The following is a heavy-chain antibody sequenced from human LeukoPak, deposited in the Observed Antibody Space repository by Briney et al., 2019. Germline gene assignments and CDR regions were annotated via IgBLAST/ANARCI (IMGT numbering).Heavy chain of an antibody. V-gene: IGHV3-30*18. Sequence: GGSLRLSCAASGFTFSCYGMHWVRQAPGKGLEWVAVISYDGSNKYYADSVKGRFTISRDNSKNTLYLQMNSLRAEDTAVYYCAKDESVYYYYYGMDVWGQGTTVTVSS. CDR3: AKDESVYYYYYGMDV. CDR1: GFTFSCYG. J-gene: IGHJ6*02. CDR2: ISYDGSNK.